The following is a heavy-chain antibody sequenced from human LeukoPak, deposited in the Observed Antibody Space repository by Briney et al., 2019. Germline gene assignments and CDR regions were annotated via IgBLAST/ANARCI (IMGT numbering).Heavy chain of an antibody. Sequence: GESLKISCKGSGYSFTSYWSGWVRQMPGKGLEGRGIIYPADSDTRYSPSFQNQATISADKSISTAYLQWNSLKASDTAMYYCARQGSHYDFWSGYSHDFEYWGQGSLVTVSS. CDR2: IYPADSDT. V-gene: IGHV5-51*01. CDR3: ARQGSHYDFWSGYSHDFEY. J-gene: IGHJ4*02. CDR1: GYSFTSYW. D-gene: IGHD3-3*01.